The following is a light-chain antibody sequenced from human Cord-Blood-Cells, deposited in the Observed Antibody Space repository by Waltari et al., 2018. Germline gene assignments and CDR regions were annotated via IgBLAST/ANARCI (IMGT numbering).Light chain of an antibody. CDR2: DAA. CDR1: QSVSSY. V-gene: IGKV3-11*01. Sequence: EIVLTQSPATLSLSLGERATLSCRASQSVSSYLACYQQKPGQAPRLLIYDAANRATGIPARFSGSGSGTDFTLTIGSLEPEDFAVYYCQQRSNCLTFGGGTKVEIK. J-gene: IGKJ4*01. CDR3: QQRSNCLT.